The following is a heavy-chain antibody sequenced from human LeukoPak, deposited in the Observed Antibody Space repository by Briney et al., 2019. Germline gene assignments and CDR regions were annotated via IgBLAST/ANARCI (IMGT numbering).Heavy chain of an antibody. V-gene: IGHV3-30*03. Sequence: PGGSLRLSCAASGFTFSSYGMHWVRQAPGKGLEWVAVISYDGSNKYYADSVKGRFTISRDNSKNTLYLQMNSLRAEDTAVYYCARAGGRLYDSSGYYYNWGQGTLVTVSS. CDR1: GFTFSSYG. J-gene: IGHJ4*02. CDR3: ARAGGRLYDSSGYYYN. D-gene: IGHD3-22*01. CDR2: ISYDGSNK.